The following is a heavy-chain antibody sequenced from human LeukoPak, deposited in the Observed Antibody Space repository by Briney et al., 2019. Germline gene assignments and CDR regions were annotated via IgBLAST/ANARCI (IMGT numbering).Heavy chain of an antibody. CDR1: GFTFSSYA. J-gene: IGHJ5*02. V-gene: IGHV3-30*01. CDR3: ARDSSGFDP. CDR2: ISYDGSNK. Sequence: GGSLRLSCAASGFTFSSYAMHWVRQAPGKGLEWVAVISYDGSNKYYADSVKGRFTISRDNSKNTLYLQMNSMRAEDTAVYYCARDSSGFDPWGQGTLVTVSS.